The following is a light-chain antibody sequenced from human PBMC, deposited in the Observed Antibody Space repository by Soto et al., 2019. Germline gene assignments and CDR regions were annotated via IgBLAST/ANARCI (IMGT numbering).Light chain of an antibody. CDR3: QQRSNWPYT. V-gene: IGKV3-11*01. J-gene: IGKJ2*01. Sequence: EIVLTQSPATLSLSPGERATLSCRASQSVSSYLAWYQQKPGQAPRLLIYDASNRATGIPARFSGSGSGTDFTLTNSSLEPEDFAFYYCQQRSNWPYTFGQGTKLEIK. CDR2: DAS. CDR1: QSVSSY.